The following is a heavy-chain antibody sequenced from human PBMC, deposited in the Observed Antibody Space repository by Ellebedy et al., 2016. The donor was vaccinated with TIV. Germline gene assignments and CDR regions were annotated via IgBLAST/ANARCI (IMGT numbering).Heavy chain of an antibody. V-gene: IGHV3-33*01. CDR2: IWYDGSNK. J-gene: IGHJ6*02. CDR1: GLTFSSYG. Sequence: GGSLRLSCAASGLTFSSYGMHWVRQAPGKGLEWVAVIWYDGSNKYYADSVKGRFTISRDNSKNTLYLQMNSLRAEDTAVYYCASERKVDSDFWSGYYGSQNHYYGMDVWGQGTTVTVSS. D-gene: IGHD3-3*01. CDR3: ASERKVDSDFWSGYYGSQNHYYGMDV.